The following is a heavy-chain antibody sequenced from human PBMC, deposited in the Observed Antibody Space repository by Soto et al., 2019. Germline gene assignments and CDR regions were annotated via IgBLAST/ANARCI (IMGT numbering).Heavy chain of an antibody. Sequence: EVQLVETGGGLIQPGGSLRLSCAASGFTVSSNYMSWVRQAPGKGLEWVSVIYSGGSTYYADSVKGRFTISRDNSKNTLYLQMNSLRAEDTAVYYCARVRSGWYYYGMDVWGQGTTVTVSS. V-gene: IGHV3-53*02. CDR3: ARVRSGWYYYGMDV. CDR2: IYSGGST. J-gene: IGHJ6*02. CDR1: GFTVSSNY. D-gene: IGHD6-19*01.